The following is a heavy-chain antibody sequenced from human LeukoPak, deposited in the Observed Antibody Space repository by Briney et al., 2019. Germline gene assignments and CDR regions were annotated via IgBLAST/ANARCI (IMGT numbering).Heavy chain of an antibody. V-gene: IGHV3-30*02. Sequence: PGGSLRLSCAASGFTFSSYGMHWVRQAPGKGLEWVAFIRYDGSNKYYADSVKGRFTISRDNSKNTLYLQMNSLRAEDTAVYYXAKGRGIAVAGSFDYWGQGTLVTVSS. CDR1: GFTFSSYG. CDR3: AKGRGIAVAGSFDY. CDR2: IRYDGSNK. J-gene: IGHJ4*02. D-gene: IGHD6-19*01.